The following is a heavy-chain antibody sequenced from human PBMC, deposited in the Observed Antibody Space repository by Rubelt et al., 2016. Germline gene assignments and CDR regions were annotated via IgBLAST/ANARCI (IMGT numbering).Heavy chain of an antibody. V-gene: IGHV3-30*02. CDR1: GFTFRSYG. CDR3: AKDPNNYGAGRMDV. J-gene: IGHJ6*02. Sequence: VQLVESGGGVVQPGGSLRVSCVASGFTFRSYGMNWVRQAPGKGLEWVAFIRNDGTKQYYADSVKGRFTISRDNSKNTLYLQMNSLRGEDTAVYYCAKDPNNYGAGRMDVWGQGTTVTVSS. CDR2: IRNDGTKQ. D-gene: IGHD3-10*01.